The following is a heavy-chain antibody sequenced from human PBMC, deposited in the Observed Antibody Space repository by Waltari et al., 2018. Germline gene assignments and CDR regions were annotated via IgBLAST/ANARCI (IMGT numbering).Heavy chain of an antibody. J-gene: IGHJ4*02. V-gene: IGHV4-39*01. CDR3: ARHVRVVDVVVVVAATLIDY. CDR1: GGSIRSSTYY. Sequence: QLQLQESGPGLVKPSETLSLTCTVSGGSIRSSTYYWGWIRQAPGKGLEWIGSIYESGSIYYNPSLNSRVSLSVDTSKNQFSLQLSSVTAADTAVYYCARHVRVVDVVVVVAATLIDYWGQGTLVTVSS. CDR2: IYESGSI. D-gene: IGHD2-15*01.